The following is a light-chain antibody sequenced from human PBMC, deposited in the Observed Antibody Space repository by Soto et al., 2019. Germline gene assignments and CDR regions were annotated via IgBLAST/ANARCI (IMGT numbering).Light chain of an antibody. CDR2: GAS. Sequence: EIVMTQSPATVSVSPGERATLSCRASQSISNNLAWYQQKLGQAPRLLIYGASTRATGIPARFSGSGSGAEFTLTISSLQSEDFAVYYCLQYDNWPPWTFGQGTKVEIK. J-gene: IGKJ1*01. CDR3: LQYDNWPPWT. CDR1: QSISNN. V-gene: IGKV3-15*01.